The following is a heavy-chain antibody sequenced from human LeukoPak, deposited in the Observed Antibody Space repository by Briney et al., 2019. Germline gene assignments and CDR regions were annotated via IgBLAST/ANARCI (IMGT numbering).Heavy chain of an antibody. Sequence: SETLSLTCTVSGGSISSYYFTWIRQAAAAGKGLEWIGRIYISGSTNYNPSLKSRVTMSVDTSKNQLSLKLSSVTAAGTAVYYCARGPTTVTRAFDYWGQGTLVTVSS. CDR3: ARGPTTVTRAFDY. CDR2: IYISGST. J-gene: IGHJ4*02. D-gene: IGHD4-17*01. V-gene: IGHV4-4*07. CDR1: GGSISSYY.